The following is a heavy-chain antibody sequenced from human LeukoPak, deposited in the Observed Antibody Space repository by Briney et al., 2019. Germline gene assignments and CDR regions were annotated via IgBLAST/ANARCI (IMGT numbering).Heavy chain of an antibody. V-gene: IGHV4-38-2*02. D-gene: IGHD5-18*01. CDR1: GYSISSGYY. CDR3: ARTGDTAMVVFDY. J-gene: IGHJ4*02. Sequence: SETLSLTCTVSGYSISSGYYWGWIRRPPGKGLEWIGSIYHSGSTYYNPSLKSRVTISVDTSKNQFSLKLSSVTAADTAVYYCARTGDTAMVVFDYWGQGTLVTVSS. CDR2: IYHSGST.